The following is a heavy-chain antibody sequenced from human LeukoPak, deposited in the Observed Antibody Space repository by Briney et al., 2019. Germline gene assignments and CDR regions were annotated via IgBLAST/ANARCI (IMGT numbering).Heavy chain of an antibody. J-gene: IGHJ4*02. CDR1: GFIFSDYY. Sequence: GGSLRLSCAASGFIFSDYYMTWIRQTPGEGLEWVSYITSSGGHMYYADSAKGRFTISRDNAKNSLDLQMNSLRAEDTAVYYCARVARYGDYIGGSDYWGQGALVTVSS. CDR2: ITSSGGHM. V-gene: IGHV3-11*04. CDR3: ARVARYGDYIGGSDY. D-gene: IGHD4-17*01.